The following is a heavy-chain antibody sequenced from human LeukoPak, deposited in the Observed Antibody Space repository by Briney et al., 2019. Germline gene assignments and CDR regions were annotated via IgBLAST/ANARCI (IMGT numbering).Heavy chain of an antibody. V-gene: IGHV4-59*01. CDR3: ARTYGDYVHYFDY. D-gene: IGHD4-17*01. J-gene: IGHJ4*02. Sequence: SETLSLTCTVSGGSISRYYWSWIRQPPGKGLEWIGYIYYSGSTNYNPSLKSRVTIPVDTSKNQFSLKLSSVTAADTAVYYCARTYGDYVHYFDYWGQGTLVTASS. CDR1: GGSISRYY. CDR2: IYYSGST.